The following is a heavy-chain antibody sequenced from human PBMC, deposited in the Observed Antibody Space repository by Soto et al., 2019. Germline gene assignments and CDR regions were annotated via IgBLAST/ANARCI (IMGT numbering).Heavy chain of an antibody. D-gene: IGHD3-3*01. Sequence: SETLSLTCTVSGGSISSYYWSWIRQPPGKGLEWIGYIYYSGSTNYNPSLKSRVTISVDTSKNQFSLKLSSVTAADTAVYYCARCITIFGVVLYGMDVWGQGTTVTVSS. CDR2: IYYSGST. CDR3: ARCITIFGVVLYGMDV. V-gene: IGHV4-59*01. J-gene: IGHJ6*02. CDR1: GGSISSYY.